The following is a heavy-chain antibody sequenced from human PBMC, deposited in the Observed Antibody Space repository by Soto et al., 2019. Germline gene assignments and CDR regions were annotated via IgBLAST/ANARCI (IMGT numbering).Heavy chain of an antibody. V-gene: IGHV1-69*06. CDR3: ARTLGYCTNGVCYPRWFDP. CDR2: IIPIFGTA. CDR1: GGTFSSYA. J-gene: IGHJ5*02. Sequence: SVKVSCKASGGTFSSYAISWVRQAPGQGLEWMGGIIPIFGTANYAQKFQGRVTITADKSTSTAYMELSSLRSEDTAVYYCARTLGYCTNGVCYPRWFDPWGQGTLVTVSS. D-gene: IGHD2-8*01.